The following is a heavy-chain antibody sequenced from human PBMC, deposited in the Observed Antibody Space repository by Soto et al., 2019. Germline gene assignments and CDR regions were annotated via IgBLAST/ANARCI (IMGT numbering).Heavy chain of an antibody. D-gene: IGHD2-2*01. V-gene: IGHV3-66*01. J-gene: IGHJ4*02. CDR3: ARDPLYCSSTSCYV. CDR2: IYSGGST. CDR1: GFTVSSNY. Sequence: GGSLRLSWAASGFTVSSNYMIWVRQAPGKRLEWVSVIYSGGSTYYADSVKGRFTISRDNSKNTLYLQMNSLRAEDTAVYYCARDPLYCSSTSCYVWGQGTLVTVSS.